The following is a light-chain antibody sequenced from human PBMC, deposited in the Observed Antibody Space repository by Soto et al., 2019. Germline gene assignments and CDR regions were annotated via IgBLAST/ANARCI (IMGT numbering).Light chain of an antibody. J-gene: IGLJ2*01. Sequence: QSVLTQPPSASGSPGQSVTISCTGTSSDVGAYNYVSWYQQHPGKAPKLMIFEVSKWPSGVPDRFSGSKSGNTASLTVSGLQAEDEADYYCSSYAGGSNLVFGGGTQLTVL. CDR1: SSDVGAYNY. CDR2: EVS. V-gene: IGLV2-8*01. CDR3: SSYAGGSNLV.